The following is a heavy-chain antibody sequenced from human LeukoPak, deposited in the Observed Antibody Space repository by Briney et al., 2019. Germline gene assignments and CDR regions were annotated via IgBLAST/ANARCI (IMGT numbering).Heavy chain of an antibody. V-gene: IGHV4-39*01. Sequence: SETLSLTRTVSGGSISSSSYYWSWIRQPPGKGLEWIGEINHSGSTNYNPSLKSRVTISVDTSKNQFSLKLSSVTAADTAVYYCARHGGKQQLVRKTREKSRNWFDPWGQGTLVTVSS. CDR1: GGSISSSSYY. D-gene: IGHD6-13*01. J-gene: IGHJ5*02. CDR2: INHSGST. CDR3: ARHGGKQQLVRKTREKSRNWFDP.